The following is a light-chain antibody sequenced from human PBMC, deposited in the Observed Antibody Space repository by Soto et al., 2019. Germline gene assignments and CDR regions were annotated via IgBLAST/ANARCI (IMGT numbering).Light chain of an antibody. J-gene: IGKJ3*01. CDR3: QQRTNWPRSFT. Sequence: EIVLTQSPATLSLSPGERATLSCRASQSVSSYLAWYQQKPGQAPRLLIYDTSKRATGMPARFSGSGSGTDITLTISSLEPEDFAVYYCQQRTNWPRSFTYGPGTKVDIK. CDR2: DTS. CDR1: QSVSSY. V-gene: IGKV3-11*01.